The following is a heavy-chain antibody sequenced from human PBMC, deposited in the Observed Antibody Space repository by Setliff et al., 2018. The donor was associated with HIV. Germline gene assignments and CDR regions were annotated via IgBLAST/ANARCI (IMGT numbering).Heavy chain of an antibody. J-gene: IGHJ4*02. CDR1: GFTFTSYA. CDR2: IEFDGKNE. D-gene: IGHD2-2*01. CDR3: AKFRYAIKSTYYFDS. Sequence: PGGSLRLSCTVSGFTFTSYAMGWVRRAPGKGLEWVASIEFDGKNEYYAESVKGRFTISRDNSKSTVYLQMNSVTPEDSAMYYCAKFRYAIKSTYYFDSWGQGTLVTVSS. V-gene: IGHV3-30*02.